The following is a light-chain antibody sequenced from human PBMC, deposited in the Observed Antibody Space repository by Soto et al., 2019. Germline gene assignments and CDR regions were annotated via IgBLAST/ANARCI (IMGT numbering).Light chain of an antibody. Sequence: DIQMTQSPSSLSASVGDRVTITCRASQSISTYLNWYQQKPGKAPNLLIYGASSLQSGVPSRFSGSGSGVDFTLIISSLQPEDFTTYYCQQTYSTPWTFGQGTKVEIK. V-gene: IGKV1-39*01. CDR1: QSISTY. J-gene: IGKJ1*01. CDR3: QQTYSTPWT. CDR2: GAS.